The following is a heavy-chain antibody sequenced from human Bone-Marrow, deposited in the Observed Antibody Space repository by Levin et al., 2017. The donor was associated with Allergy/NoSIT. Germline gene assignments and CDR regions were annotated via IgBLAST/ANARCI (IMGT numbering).Heavy chain of an antibody. CDR2: ISYDGSEK. Sequence: GGSLRLSCAASGFTFSEYAMHWVRQAPGKGLEWVAVISYDGSEKYYADSMKGRFTISRDNSNNTLYLQVKSLRGDDTAVYFCVKDQYNRRWYHPVNWGQGTLVIVSS. CDR3: VKDQYNRRWYHPVN. V-gene: IGHV3-30*18. D-gene: IGHD6-13*01. J-gene: IGHJ4*02. CDR1: GFTFSEYA.